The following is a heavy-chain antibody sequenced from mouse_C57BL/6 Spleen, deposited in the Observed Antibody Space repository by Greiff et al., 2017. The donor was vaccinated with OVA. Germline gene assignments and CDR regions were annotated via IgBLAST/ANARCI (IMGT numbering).Heavy chain of an antibody. J-gene: IGHJ4*01. CDR3: ARSWDWENAMDY. Sequence: QVQLKESGAELVKPGASVKISCKASGYAFSSYWMNWVKQRPGKGLEWIGQIYPGDGDTNYNGKFKGKATLTADKSSSTAYMQRSSLTSEDSAVYCCARSWDWENAMDYWGQGTSVTVSS. D-gene: IGHD4-1*01. CDR1: GYAFSSYW. V-gene: IGHV1-80*01. CDR2: IYPGDGDT.